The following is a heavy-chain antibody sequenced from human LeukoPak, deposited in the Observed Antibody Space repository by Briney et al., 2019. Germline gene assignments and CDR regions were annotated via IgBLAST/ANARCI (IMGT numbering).Heavy chain of an antibody. CDR3: AKDRSCTNDICHGDFDY. J-gene: IGHJ4*02. D-gene: IGHD2-8*01. CDR1: GFTFSSYA. Sequence: GGSLRLSCAASGFTFSSYAVSWVRQAPGKGLQWVSSISGSGGSTYSADSVKGRFTISRDNSKNTLHLQMNRMRAEDTALYYCAKDRSCTNDICHGDFDYWGQGTLVTVYS. V-gene: IGHV3-23*01. CDR2: ISGSGGST.